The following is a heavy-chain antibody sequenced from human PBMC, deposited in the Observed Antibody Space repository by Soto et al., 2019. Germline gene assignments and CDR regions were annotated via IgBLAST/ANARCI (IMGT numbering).Heavy chain of an antibody. CDR1: GCTFSNSA. CDR2: IMPSFRTP. Sequence: QVQLEQSGAEVKKPGSSVKVSCKASGCTFSNSAISCVRQAPGQGLEWMGGIMPSFRTPDYAQKFQGRVTITADESTSTAYMELSGPRSDDTAVYYCARDKDRQQLGGNYYYILDVWGQGTTVTVSS. J-gene: IGHJ6*02. CDR3: ARDKDRQQLGGNYYYILDV. D-gene: IGHD3-3*02. V-gene: IGHV1-69*12.